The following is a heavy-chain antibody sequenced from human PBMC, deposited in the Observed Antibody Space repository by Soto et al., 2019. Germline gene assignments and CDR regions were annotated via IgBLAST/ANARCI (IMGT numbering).Heavy chain of an antibody. Sequence: SETLSLTCTVSGGSISSGGYYWSWIRQHPGKGLEWIGYIYYSGSTYYNPSLKSRVTISVDTSKNQFSLKLSSVTAADTAVYYCASSQWPDNIDYWGQGTLVTVSS. CDR3: ASSQWPDNIDY. V-gene: IGHV4-31*03. CDR2: IYYSGST. J-gene: IGHJ4*02. CDR1: GGSISSGGYY. D-gene: IGHD6-19*01.